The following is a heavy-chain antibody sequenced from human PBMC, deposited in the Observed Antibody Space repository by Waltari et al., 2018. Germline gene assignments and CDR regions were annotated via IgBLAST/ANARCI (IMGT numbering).Heavy chain of an antibody. D-gene: IGHD1-1*01. J-gene: IGHJ5*02. CDR1: GYSFSDYY. Sequence: QVQLVQSGAEVKKPGASVKVSCKSSGYSFSDYYINWVRQAPGQGLEWMGGVNPRSGATTYEQKCQARVTMTSDRATNTAYMDLRGLTPDDTAVYFCARNKGKTISTRRAFRLDPWGQGTLVSVSS. CDR3: ARNKGKTISTRRAFRLDP. V-gene: IGHV1-2*02. CDR2: VNPRSGAT.